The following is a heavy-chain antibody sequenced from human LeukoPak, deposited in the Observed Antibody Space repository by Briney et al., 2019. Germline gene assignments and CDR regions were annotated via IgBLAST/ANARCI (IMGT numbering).Heavy chain of an antibody. D-gene: IGHD3-10*01. V-gene: IGHV1-2*06. CDR1: GYTFTDYY. CDR3: ARVHYYGSGSYYSFGY. J-gene: IGHJ4*02. Sequence: ASVKVSCKASGYTFTDYYMHWVRQAPGQGLEWMGRINPNSGGPNYAQKFQGRVTMTRDTSISTAYMELSRLTSGDTAVYYCARVHYYGSGSYYSFGYWGQGTLVTVSS. CDR2: INPNSGGP.